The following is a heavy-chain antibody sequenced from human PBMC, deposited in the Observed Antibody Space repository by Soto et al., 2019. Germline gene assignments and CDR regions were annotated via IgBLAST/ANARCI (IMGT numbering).Heavy chain of an antibody. Sequence: SETLSLTCTVSGDSMSSYYWNWIRQPAGKGLEWIGRISATGRTSYMSSLKSRITLSVDTSKNQFSLNLKFVTAADTAVYFCASDQSGADDIWGQGTMVTVAS. V-gene: IGHV4-4*07. D-gene: IGHD7-27*01. CDR3: ASDQSGADDI. J-gene: IGHJ3*02. CDR1: GDSMSSYY. CDR2: ISATGRT.